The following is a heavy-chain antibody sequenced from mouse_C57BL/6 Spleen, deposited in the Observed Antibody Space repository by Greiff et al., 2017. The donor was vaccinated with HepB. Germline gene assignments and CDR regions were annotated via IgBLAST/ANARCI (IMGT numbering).Heavy chain of an antibody. Sequence: EVKLVESGEGLVKPGGSLKLSCAASGFTFSSYAMSWVRQTPEKRLEWVAYISSGGDYIYYADTVKGRFTISRDNARNTLYLQMSSLKSEDTAMYYCTRGGEGEEYYAMDYWGQGTSVTVSS. CDR2: ISSGGDYI. V-gene: IGHV5-9-1*02. CDR1: GFTFSSYA. CDR3: TRGGEGEEYYAMDY. D-gene: IGHD2-13*01. J-gene: IGHJ4*01.